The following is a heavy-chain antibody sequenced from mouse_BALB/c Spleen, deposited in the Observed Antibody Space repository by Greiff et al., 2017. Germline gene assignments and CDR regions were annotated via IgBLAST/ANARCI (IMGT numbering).Heavy chain of an antibody. CDR3: ARGDYGRGYFDY. D-gene: IGHD1-1*01. CDR1: GYSFTSYW. CDR2: IHPSDSET. V-gene: IGHV1S127*01. J-gene: IGHJ2*01. Sequence: QVQLQQPGAELVRPGASVKLSCKASGYSFTSYWMNWVKQRPGQGLEWIGMIHPSDSETRLNQKFKDKATFTVDTSSSTAYMQFNSLTSEDSAVYYCARGDYGRGYFDYWGQGTTLTVSS.